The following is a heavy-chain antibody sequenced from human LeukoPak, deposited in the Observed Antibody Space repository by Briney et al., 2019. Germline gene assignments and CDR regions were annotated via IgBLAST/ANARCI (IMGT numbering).Heavy chain of an antibody. Sequence: SETLSLTCTVSGGSISSSSYYWGWIRQPPGKGLEWIGSIYYSGSTYYNPSLKSRVTISVDTSKNQFSLKLSSVTAADTAVYYCARLSKGGYNGSYYYYHMDVWGKGTTVTISS. V-gene: IGHV4-39*07. J-gene: IGHJ6*03. D-gene: IGHD5-24*01. CDR1: GGSISSSSYY. CDR2: IYYSGST. CDR3: ARLSKGGYNGSYYYYHMDV.